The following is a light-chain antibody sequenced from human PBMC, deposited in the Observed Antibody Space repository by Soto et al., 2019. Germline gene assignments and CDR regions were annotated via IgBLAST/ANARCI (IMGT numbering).Light chain of an antibody. CDR1: QTVSSW. J-gene: IGKJ1*01. V-gene: IGKV1-5*03. CDR2: MAS. CDR3: QQYSTYPWT. Sequence: DIQMTQSPSTLSASVGDRVTITCRASQTVSSWLAWYQQKPGKAPNLLVYMASSLEAGVPARFSGSGSGTEFTLAINSLQPDDFATYYCQQYSTYPWTFGQGTKVEV.